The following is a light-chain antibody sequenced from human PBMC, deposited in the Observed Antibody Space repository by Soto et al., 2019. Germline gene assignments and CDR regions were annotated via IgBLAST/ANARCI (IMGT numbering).Light chain of an antibody. CDR1: QSVLYSSNNKNY. V-gene: IGKV4-1*01. CDR3: QQYYITPLT. CDR2: WAS. J-gene: IGKJ4*01. Sequence: DIVMTQSPDSLAVSLGERATINCKSSQSVLYSSNNKNYLAWYQQISGQPPKLLIYWASTRESGVPDRFSGSGSGTDVTLTISSLQAEDVAVYYCQQYYITPLTFGGGTKVEIK.